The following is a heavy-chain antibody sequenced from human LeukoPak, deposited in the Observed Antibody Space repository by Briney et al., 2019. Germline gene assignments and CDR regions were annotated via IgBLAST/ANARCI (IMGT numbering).Heavy chain of an antibody. CDR2: TYHRSKWHN. J-gene: IGHJ3*02. V-gene: IGHV6-1*01. D-gene: IGHD1-26*01. CDR3: ARSQDLVRGTANALDI. Sequence: SQTLSLTCAISGDSVSSNSAAWNWIRQSPSRGLEWLGRTYHRSKWHNDYAASVKSRIIINPDTSKNQLSLQLNSVTPDDTAVYYCARSQDLVRGTANALDIWGQGTMVTVSS. CDR1: GDSVSSNSAA.